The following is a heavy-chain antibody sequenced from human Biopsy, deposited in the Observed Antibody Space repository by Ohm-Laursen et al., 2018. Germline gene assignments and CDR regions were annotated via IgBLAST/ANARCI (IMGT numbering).Heavy chain of an antibody. CDR2: IIPLLGIA. CDR1: GGIFSRYV. J-gene: IGHJ6*02. CDR3: AREYPEGDV. D-gene: IGHD2-2*02. Sequence: SSVKVSCKASGGIFSRYVMSWVRQAPGQGLEWMGRIIPLLGIANYAERFQGRVTISVDRSTSTAYMELSSLKSEDTAVYYCAREYPEGDVWGQGTSVTVSS. V-gene: IGHV1-69*04.